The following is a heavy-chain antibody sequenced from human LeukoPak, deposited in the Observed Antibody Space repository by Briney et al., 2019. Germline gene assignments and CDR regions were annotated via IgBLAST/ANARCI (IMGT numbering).Heavy chain of an antibody. D-gene: IGHD3-10*01. CDR2: IIPIFGTA. Sequence: GSSVKVSCKASGGIFSSYASSWVGQAAGQGLEWMGGIIPIFGTANYAQKFQGRVTITADESTSTAYMELSSLRSEDTAVYYCAREQFAYYYGSGSYSFDYWGQGTLVTVSS. CDR3: AREQFAYYYGSGSYSFDY. CDR1: GGIFSSYA. V-gene: IGHV1-69*13. J-gene: IGHJ4*02.